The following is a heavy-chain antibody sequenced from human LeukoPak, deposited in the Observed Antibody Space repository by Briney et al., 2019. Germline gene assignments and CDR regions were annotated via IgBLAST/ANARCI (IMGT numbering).Heavy chain of an antibody. J-gene: IGHJ4*02. Sequence: GGFLRLSCAASGFTFISYAMSWVRRAPGKGLEWVSSISGSGITTYYADSVKGRFTISRDNSKDTLYLQLNSLRVEDTAVYYCAKEIYAYGSRGFDYWGQGTLVTVSS. D-gene: IGHD3-10*01. CDR3: AKEIYAYGSRGFDY. CDR1: GFTFISYA. V-gene: IGHV3-23*01. CDR2: ISGSGITT.